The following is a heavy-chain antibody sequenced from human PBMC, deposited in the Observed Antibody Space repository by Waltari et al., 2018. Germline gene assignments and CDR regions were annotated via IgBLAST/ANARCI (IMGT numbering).Heavy chain of an antibody. CDR1: GGSVSGGYD. Sequence: QVQLQESGPGLVKPSETLSLTCGVSGGSVSGGYDWSWIRQPPGKGLELIGYIYGTTGETKYNPSLKDRVTISKDTSKNQFSLRLNSVTVADSAIYYCGSPNPPLDWGQGVLVTVSP. CDR2: IYGTTGET. V-gene: IGHV4-61*08. J-gene: IGHJ4*02. CDR3: GSPNPPLD.